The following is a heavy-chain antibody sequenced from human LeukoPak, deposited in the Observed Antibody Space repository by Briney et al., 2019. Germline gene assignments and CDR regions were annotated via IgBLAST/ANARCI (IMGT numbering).Heavy chain of an antibody. J-gene: IGHJ5*02. CDR1: GDSISGGAFY. Sequence: SETLSLTCTVSGDSISGGAFYWGWVRQSPGKGLEWIGSMFYSGSTHFNPSLESRITMSLDTSKNQFSLRPSLMTAADTAIYYCARQGSSPNWFDPWGQGTLVTVSS. CDR2: MFYSGST. V-gene: IGHV4-39*01. D-gene: IGHD1-26*01. CDR3: ARQGSSPNWFDP.